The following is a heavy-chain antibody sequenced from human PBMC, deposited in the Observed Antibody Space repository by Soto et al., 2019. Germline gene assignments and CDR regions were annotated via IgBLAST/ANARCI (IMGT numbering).Heavy chain of an antibody. Sequence: QVQLVESGGGVVQPGRSLRLSCAASGFTFSSYGMHWVRQAPGKGLEWVAVTSSDGSIKYYADSVRGRFTISRDNSKNTLYLQMNSLRADDTAVYCCAKDDGSGWYYFDYWGQGTLVTVSS. CDR2: TSSDGSIK. J-gene: IGHJ4*02. CDR1: GFTFSSYG. V-gene: IGHV3-30*18. D-gene: IGHD6-19*01. CDR3: AKDDGSGWYYFDY.